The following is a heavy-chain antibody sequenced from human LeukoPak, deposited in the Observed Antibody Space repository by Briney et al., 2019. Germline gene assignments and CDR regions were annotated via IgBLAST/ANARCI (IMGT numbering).Heavy chain of an antibody. CDR1: GGSFSGYY. V-gene: IGHV4-34*01. J-gene: IGHJ4*02. D-gene: IGHD3-22*01. CDR3: ARGGQSSGYPFDY. CDR2: INHSGST. Sequence: PSETLSLTCAVYGGSFSGYYWSWIRQPPGKGLEWIGEINHSGSTNYNPSLKSRVTISVDTSKNQFSLKLSSVTAADTAVYYCARGGQSSGYPFDYWGQGTLVTVSS.